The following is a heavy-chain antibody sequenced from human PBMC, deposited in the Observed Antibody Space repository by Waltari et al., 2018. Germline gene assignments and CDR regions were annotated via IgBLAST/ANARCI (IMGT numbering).Heavy chain of an antibody. Sequence: QVQIQQWGAGLLKPSETLSLTCAVYGGSFSGYYWSWIRQPPGKGLEWIGEINHSGSTNYNPSLNRRVTIAVDTSKKQLSLKLISVTDADTAVYYCARAVVGATSPCDYWGQGTLVTVSS. J-gene: IGHJ4*02. D-gene: IGHD1-26*01. CDR1: GGSFSGYY. CDR3: ARAVVGATSPCDY. CDR2: INHSGST. V-gene: IGHV4-34*01.